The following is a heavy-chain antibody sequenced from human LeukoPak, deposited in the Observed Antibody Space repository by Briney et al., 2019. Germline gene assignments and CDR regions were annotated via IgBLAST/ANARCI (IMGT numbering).Heavy chain of an antibody. V-gene: IGHV3-23*01. D-gene: IGHD3-22*01. CDR1: GFTFSSYA. J-gene: IGHJ4*02. CDR3: AKDGRRISMIGVVRRGHYFDY. Sequence: GGSLRLSCAASGFTFSSYAMSWVRQAPGKGLEWVSAISGSGGSTYYIDSVKGRFTISRDNSKNTLDLQMNSLRAEDTAVYYCAKDGRRISMIGVVRRGHYFDYWGQGILVTVSS. CDR2: ISGSGGST.